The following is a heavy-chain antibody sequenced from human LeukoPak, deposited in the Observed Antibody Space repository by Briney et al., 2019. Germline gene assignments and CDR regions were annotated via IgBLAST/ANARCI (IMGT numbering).Heavy chain of an antibody. Sequence: PSETLSLTCTVSGGSISSYYWSWIRQPPGKGLEWIGYIYYSGSTNYNPSLKRRVTISVDTSKNQFSLKLSSVTAADTAVYYCARVSEYCSGGSCYNLSEYWGQGTLVTVSS. D-gene: IGHD2-15*01. J-gene: IGHJ4*02. CDR3: ARVSEYCSGGSCYNLSEY. V-gene: IGHV4-59*01. CDR2: IYYSGST. CDR1: GGSISSYY.